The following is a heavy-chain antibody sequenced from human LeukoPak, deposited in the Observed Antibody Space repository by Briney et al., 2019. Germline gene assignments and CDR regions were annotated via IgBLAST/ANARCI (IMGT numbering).Heavy chain of an antibody. J-gene: IGHJ4*02. CDR1: GYTFTSYY. Sequence: ASVKVSCKASGYTFTSYYMHWVRQAPGQGLEWMGIINPSGGSTSYAQKFQGRVTMTRDTSTSTVYMELSSLRSEDTAVYYCARSDLGDIVATIFGYWGQGTLVTVSS. V-gene: IGHV1-46*01. CDR2: INPSGGST. CDR3: ARSDLGDIVATIFGY. D-gene: IGHD5-12*01.